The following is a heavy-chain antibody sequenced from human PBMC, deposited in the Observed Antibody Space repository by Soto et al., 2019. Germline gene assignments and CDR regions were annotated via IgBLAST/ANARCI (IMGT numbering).Heavy chain of an antibody. J-gene: IGHJ4*02. CDR1: GYTLIMYY. D-gene: IGHD3-22*01. CDR2: INPSGGSI. CDR3: ARSPYSSGYYYAIDY. V-gene: IGHV1-46*01. Sequence: ASVKVSGKASGYTLIMYYIHWMRQAPGQGLEWMGKINPSGGSITYAQKFQGRVTMTRDTSTSTVYMDLSSLRSEDTAVYYCARSPYSSGYYYAIDYWGQGTQVTVSS.